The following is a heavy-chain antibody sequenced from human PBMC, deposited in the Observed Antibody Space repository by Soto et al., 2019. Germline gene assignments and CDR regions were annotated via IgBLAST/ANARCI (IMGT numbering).Heavy chain of an antibody. J-gene: IGHJ1*01. CDR1: GYTFNNYY. CDR3: SRVGPTYFEDSSGDYYAY. D-gene: IGHD3-22*01. CDR2: MNPSDDGT. V-gene: IGHV1-46*02. Sequence: QVQLVQSGAEVKKPGASVKISCKASGYTFNNYYMHWVRQAPGQGLEWMGLMNPSDDGTSYAQKFQGRVFMSKDTSTSTVYMELSRLRSDDTAVYYCSRVGPTYFEDSSGDYYAYWGQGTLVTVSS.